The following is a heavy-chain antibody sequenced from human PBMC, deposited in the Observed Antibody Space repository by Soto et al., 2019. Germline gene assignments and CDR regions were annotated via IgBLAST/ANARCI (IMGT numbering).Heavy chain of an antibody. Sequence: PSETLSLTCAVYGGSFSGYYWSWIRQPPGKGLEWIGEINHSGSTNYNPSLKSRVTISVDTSKNQFSLKLSSVTAADTAVYYCARPRGLRDSDAFDIWGQGTMVTVSS. J-gene: IGHJ3*02. D-gene: IGHD3-10*01. CDR1: GGSFSGYY. CDR2: INHSGST. V-gene: IGHV4-34*01. CDR3: ARPRGLRDSDAFDI.